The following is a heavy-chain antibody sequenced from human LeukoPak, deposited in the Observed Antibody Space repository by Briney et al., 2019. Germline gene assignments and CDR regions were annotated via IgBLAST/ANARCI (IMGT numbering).Heavy chain of an antibody. CDR2: ISYDGSNK. Sequence: GGSLRLSCAASGFTFSSYAMHWVRQAPGKGLEWVAVISYDGSNKYYADSVKGRFTISRDNSKNTLYLQMNSLRAEDTAVYYCASPSGYCSGGSCYSPYGMDVWGQGTTVTVSS. V-gene: IGHV3-30-3*01. D-gene: IGHD2-15*01. CDR3: ASPSGYCSGGSCYSPYGMDV. CDR1: GFTFSSYA. J-gene: IGHJ6*02.